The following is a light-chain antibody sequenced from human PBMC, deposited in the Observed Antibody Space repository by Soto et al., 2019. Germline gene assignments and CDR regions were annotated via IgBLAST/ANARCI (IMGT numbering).Light chain of an antibody. V-gene: IGLV2-14*01. CDR3: SSYTTNITPVV. Sequence: QSALTQPASVSGSPGQSITISCTGTSGDIGGYNYVSRYQQHPGKAPKLLISEVTNRPSGVSNRFSGSKSGNTASLTISGLQAEDEADYYCSSYTTNITPVVFGGGTQLTVL. CDR1: SGDIGGYNY. J-gene: IGLJ2*01. CDR2: EVT.